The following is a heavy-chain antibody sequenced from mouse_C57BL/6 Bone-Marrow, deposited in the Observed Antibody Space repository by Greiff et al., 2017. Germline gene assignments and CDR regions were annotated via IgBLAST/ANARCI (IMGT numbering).Heavy chain of an antibody. J-gene: IGHJ2*01. CDR2: PWWGDDK. Sequence: QVTLKVSGPGILQPSQTLSLTCSFSGFSLSTFGMGVGWIRQPSGQGLEWLAHPWWGDDKYYNPALKSRLTISKDTSKNQVYLKLANVDTADAATYYCARRGHYFDYWGQGTTLTVSS. CDR1: GFSLSTFGMG. V-gene: IGHV8-8*01. CDR3: ARRGHYFDY.